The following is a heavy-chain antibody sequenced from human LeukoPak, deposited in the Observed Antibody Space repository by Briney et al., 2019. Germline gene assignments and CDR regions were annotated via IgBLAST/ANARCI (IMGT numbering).Heavy chain of an antibody. CDR3: ARDLVLSAYDY. J-gene: IGHJ4*02. V-gene: IGHV3-21*01. CDR1: GFTFSSYS. D-gene: IGHD3-16*02. Sequence: GGSLRLSCTASGFTFSSYSMNWVRQAPGKGLEWVSSISSSSSYIYYADSVKGRFTISRDNAKNSLYLQMNSLRVEDTAVYYCARDLVLSAYDYWGQGTLVTVSS. CDR2: ISSSSSYI.